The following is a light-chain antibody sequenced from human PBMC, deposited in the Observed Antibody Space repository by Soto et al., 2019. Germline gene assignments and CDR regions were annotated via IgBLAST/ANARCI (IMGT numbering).Light chain of an antibody. CDR2: GAS. Sequence: EIVMTQSPATLSVSPGERATLSCRASQSVSSNLAWYQRKPGQAPRLLIYGASTRATGIPARFSGSGSGTEFTLTISSLQSEDFVTYYCQQYNSYSLMYTFGQGTKLEIK. CDR3: QQYNSYSLMYT. CDR1: QSVSSN. J-gene: IGKJ2*01. V-gene: IGKV3-15*01.